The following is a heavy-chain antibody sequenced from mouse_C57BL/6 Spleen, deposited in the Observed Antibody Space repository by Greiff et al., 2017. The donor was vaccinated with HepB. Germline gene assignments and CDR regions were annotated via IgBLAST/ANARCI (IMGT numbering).Heavy chain of an antibody. CDR3: AKRISHFDY. Sequence: LVESGPELVKPGASVKLSCKASGYTFTSYDINWVKQRPGQGLEWIGWIYPRDGSTKYNEKFKGKATLTVDTSSSTAYMELHSLTSEDSAVYFCAKRISHFDYWGQGTTLTVSS. V-gene: IGHV1-85*01. J-gene: IGHJ2*01. CDR1: GYTFTSYD. CDR2: IYPRDGST.